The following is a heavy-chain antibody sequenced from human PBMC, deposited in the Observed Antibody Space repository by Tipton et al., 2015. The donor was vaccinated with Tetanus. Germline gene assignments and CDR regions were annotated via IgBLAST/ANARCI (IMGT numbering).Heavy chain of an antibody. V-gene: IGHV3-15*01. CDR2: IKSKLDGGAI. D-gene: IGHD3-16*01. Sequence: SLRLSCAASGFTFSEFTFADARMSWVRRAPGKGLEWIGRIKSKLDGGAIDYAAPMEGRFIISRDDSQNAVFLQMNSLKPEDTAVYYCSTSGPGVSGGDYWGQGTLVTVSS. J-gene: IGHJ4*02. CDR3: STSGPGVSGGDY. CDR1: GFTFSEFTFADAR.